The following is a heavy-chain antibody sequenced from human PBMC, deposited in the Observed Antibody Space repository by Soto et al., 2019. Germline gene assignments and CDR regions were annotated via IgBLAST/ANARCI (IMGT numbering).Heavy chain of an antibody. J-gene: IGHJ4*02. CDR2: IYHSGST. V-gene: IGHV4-30-2*01. CDR1: GGSISSGGYS. CDR3: ARGVGIVVARIDY. D-gene: IGHD3-22*01. Sequence: QLQLQESGSGLVKPSQTLSLTCAVSGGSISSGGYSWSWIRQPPGKGLEWIGYIYHSGSTYYNPSLKRRVTMSLDRSQNQSSLKLSSVTAADTAVYYCARGVGIVVARIDYWGQGTLVTVSS.